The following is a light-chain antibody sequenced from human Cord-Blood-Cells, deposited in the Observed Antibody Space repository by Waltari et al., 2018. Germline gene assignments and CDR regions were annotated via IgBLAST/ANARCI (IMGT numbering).Light chain of an antibody. CDR1: QSVSSN. CDR3: QQYNNWPPWT. V-gene: IGKV3-15*01. Sequence: EIVMTQTQPTLSVSPGERAPLSCRASQSVSSNLAWYQQKPGQAPRLLIYGASTRATGIPARFSGSGSGTEFTLTISSLQSEDFAVYYCQQYNNWPPWTFGQGTKVEIK. J-gene: IGKJ1*01. CDR2: GAS.